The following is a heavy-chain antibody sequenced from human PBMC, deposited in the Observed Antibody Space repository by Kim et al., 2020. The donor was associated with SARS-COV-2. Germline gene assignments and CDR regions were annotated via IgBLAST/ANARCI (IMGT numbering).Heavy chain of an antibody. CDR3: ARALRVGNTGYRFDQ. J-gene: IGHJ4*02. CDR2: VYNTGGT. Sequence: SETLSLTCSVSGGSISGYYWSWVRQPPGKRLEWIAYVYNTGGTYYNPSLQSRVTISLHTSKTQISLNLRSVTAADTAVYYCARALRVGNTGYRFDQWGQGTLVTVSS. V-gene: IGHV4-59*01. D-gene: IGHD5-12*01. CDR1: GGSISGYY.